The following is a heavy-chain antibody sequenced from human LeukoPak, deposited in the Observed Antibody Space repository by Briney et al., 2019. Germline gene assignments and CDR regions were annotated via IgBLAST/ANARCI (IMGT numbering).Heavy chain of an antibody. CDR1: GGSIRSGTYY. J-gene: IGHJ5*02. D-gene: IGHD2-15*01. CDR2: ISATGST. CDR3: ARARGLYCNGGSCYSNWFEP. Sequence: PSETLSLTCAVSGGSIRSGTYYWNWIRQPAENGLEWVGRISATGSTNYNPSLKSRVTISVDTSKNQFSLKLTSVTAADTAIYYCARARGLYCNGGSCYSNWFEPWGQGMLVTVSS. V-gene: IGHV4-61*02.